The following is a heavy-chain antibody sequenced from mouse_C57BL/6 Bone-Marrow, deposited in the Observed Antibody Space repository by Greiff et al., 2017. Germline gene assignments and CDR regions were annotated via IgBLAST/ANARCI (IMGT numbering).Heavy chain of an antibody. Sequence: QVQLQQPGPELVKPVASVKLSCKASGYTFTSYWTHWVKPRPEQGLAWIGMIHPNSGSTNYNEKFKSKATLTVDKSSSTAYMQLISLTSEDSAVFFCARLDYHGINSFYIGGWAQVTTPSVSP. CDR3: ARLDYHGINSFYIGG. V-gene: IGHV1-64*01. CDR2: IHPNSGST. D-gene: IGHD1-1*01. J-gene: IGHJ2*01. CDR1: GYTFTSYW.